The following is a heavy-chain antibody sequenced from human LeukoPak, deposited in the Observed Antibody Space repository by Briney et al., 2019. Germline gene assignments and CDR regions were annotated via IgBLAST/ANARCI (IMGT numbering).Heavy chain of an antibody. J-gene: IGHJ3*02. CDR1: GYTFTSYG. Sequence: ASVKVSCKASGYTFTSYGISWVRQAPGQGLEWMGWISAYNGNTNYAQKLQGRVTMTTDTSTSTAYMELRSLRSDDTAVYYCAREGYCTNGVCYLAFDIWGQGTMVTVSS. V-gene: IGHV1-18*01. CDR2: ISAYNGNT. D-gene: IGHD2-8*01. CDR3: AREGYCTNGVCYLAFDI.